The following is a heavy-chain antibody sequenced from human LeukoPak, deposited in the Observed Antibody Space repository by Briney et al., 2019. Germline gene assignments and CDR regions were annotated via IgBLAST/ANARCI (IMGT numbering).Heavy chain of an antibody. Sequence: SETLSLTCTVSGASISTSRDYWGWIRQPPGKGLEWIGSIYYIGDTYYNPSLESRVTMSLDMSKNQCSLKLNSVTAADTAVYYCARGRYCSSTSCPTDYWGQGTLVTVSS. CDR1: GASISTSRDY. CDR3: ARGRYCSSTSCPTDY. CDR2: IYYIGDT. D-gene: IGHD2-2*01. V-gene: IGHV4-39*07. J-gene: IGHJ4*02.